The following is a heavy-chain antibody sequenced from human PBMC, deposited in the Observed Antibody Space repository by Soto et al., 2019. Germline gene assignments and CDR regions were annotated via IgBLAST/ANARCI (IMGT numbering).Heavy chain of an antibody. V-gene: IGHV4-59*01. D-gene: IGHD6-13*01. CDR1: GGSISSNS. CDR3: ARYRREAVAGYTLDN. CDR2: VYNSGST. J-gene: IGHJ4*02. Sequence: PSETLSLTCTVPGGSISSNSWTWIRHPPGKGLEWIGYVYNSGSTNYNPSLKSRVTISEDTSKSQFSLKVNSMTAADTAVYYCARYRREAVAGYTLDNWGQGILVTGSS.